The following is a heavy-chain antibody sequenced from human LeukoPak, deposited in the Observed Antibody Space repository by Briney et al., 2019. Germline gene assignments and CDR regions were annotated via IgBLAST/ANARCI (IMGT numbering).Heavy chain of an antibody. CDR2: INTDGSDT. V-gene: IGHV3-74*01. Sequence: RAGGSLRLSCAASGFTFSSYWMHWVRQAPGKGLVWVSRINTDGSDTSYADSVKGRFTISRDNAKNTLYLQMNSLRAEDTAVYYCARDRYPAAREFDYWGQGTLVTVSS. CDR1: GFTFSSYW. CDR3: ARDRYPAAREFDY. J-gene: IGHJ4*02. D-gene: IGHD2-2*01.